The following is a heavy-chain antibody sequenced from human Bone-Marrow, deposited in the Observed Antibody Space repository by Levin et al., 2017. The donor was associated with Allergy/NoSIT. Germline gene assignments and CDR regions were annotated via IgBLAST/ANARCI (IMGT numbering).Heavy chain of an antibody. D-gene: IGHD4-17*01. Sequence: PSETLSLTCTVTGDSINSGGYYWTWIRQLPGKGLEWIGYIYYSGNTNYNPSLKSRVTISVDTSKTQFSLKLSSVTAADTAVYYCAREDYGDYVFDYWGQGTLVTVSS. CDR2: IYYSGNT. CDR1: GDSINSGGYY. V-gene: IGHV4-31*03. CDR3: AREDYGDYVFDY. J-gene: IGHJ4*02.